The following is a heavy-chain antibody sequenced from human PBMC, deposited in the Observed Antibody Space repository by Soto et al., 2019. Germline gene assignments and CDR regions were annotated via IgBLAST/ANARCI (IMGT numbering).Heavy chain of an antibody. J-gene: IGHJ4*02. CDR2: IWYDGSNK. Sequence: QVQLVESGGGVVQPGRSLRLSCAASGFTFSSHGMHWVRQAPGKGLEWVAVIWYDGSNKYYADSVKGRFTISRDDSTNMVYLQMNSLRAEDTAVYYCVRDGWYSIQAPYWGQGTLVTVSS. CDR1: GFTFSSHG. V-gene: IGHV3-33*01. D-gene: IGHD6-19*01. CDR3: VRDGWYSIQAPY.